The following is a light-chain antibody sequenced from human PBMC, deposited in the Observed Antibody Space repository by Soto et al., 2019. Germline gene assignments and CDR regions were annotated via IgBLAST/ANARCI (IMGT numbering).Light chain of an antibody. V-gene: IGKV3-15*01. J-gene: IGKJ1*01. Sequence: SLSPGTRAIFSCRGTPHVCRASQNISSYLAWYQQKPGQGPRLLISGASTRATGIPARFSGSGSGTEFTLTISSLQPEDFAMYYCQRYYPSLWTFGQGTKVDIK. CDR3: QRYYPSLWT. CDR1: QNISSY. CDR2: GAS.